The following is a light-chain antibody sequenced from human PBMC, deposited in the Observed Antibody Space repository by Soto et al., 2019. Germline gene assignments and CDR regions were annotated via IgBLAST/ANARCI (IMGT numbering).Light chain of an antibody. V-gene: IGLV7-46*01. Sequence: QTVVTQEPSLTVSPGGTVTLTCGSSTGAVTSGHYPYWFQQKPGQAPTILIYDTSKQHSWIPDRFSGSLLEVKAPLTLSGAQPEDEADYYCLLSCSGPWVFGGGTKLTVL. CDR3: LLSCSGPWV. J-gene: IGLJ3*02. CDR1: TGAVTSGHY. CDR2: DTS.